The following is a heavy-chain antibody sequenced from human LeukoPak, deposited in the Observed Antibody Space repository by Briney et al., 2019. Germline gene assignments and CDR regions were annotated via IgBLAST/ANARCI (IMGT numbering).Heavy chain of an antibody. CDR3: ARDNEQWLVLGY. CDR1: GFTFSRYW. D-gene: IGHD6-19*01. V-gene: IGHV3-7*04. Sequence: GGSLRRSCAASGFTFSRYWMSWVRQAPGKGLEWVANIKQDGSEKYYVDSVRGRFTISRDNAQNSLYLQMNSLRDEDTAVYYCARDNEQWLVLGYWGQGTLVTVSS. CDR2: IKQDGSEK. J-gene: IGHJ4*02.